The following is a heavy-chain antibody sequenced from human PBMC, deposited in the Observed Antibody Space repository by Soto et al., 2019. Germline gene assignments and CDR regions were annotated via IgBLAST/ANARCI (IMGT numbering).Heavy chain of an antibody. D-gene: IGHD3-10*01. CDR1: GYTFTSYA. CDR3: ARGMAITMVRGVITNLIFDY. J-gene: IGHJ4*02. Sequence: ASVKVSCKASGYTFTSYAMHWVRQAPGQRLEWMGWINAGNGNTKYSQKFQGRVTITRDTSASTAYMELSSLRSEDTAVYYCARGMAITMVRGVITNLIFDYWGQGTLVTVSS. V-gene: IGHV1-3*01. CDR2: INAGNGNT.